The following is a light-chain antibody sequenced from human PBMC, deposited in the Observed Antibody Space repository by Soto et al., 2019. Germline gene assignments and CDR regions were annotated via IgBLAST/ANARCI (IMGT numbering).Light chain of an antibody. CDR2: SNN. CDR3: AAWDGSLNGYV. CDR1: SSNIGSRT. Sequence: QSALTQPPSTSGTPGQRVTISCSGSSSNIGSRTVNWYQHLPGTAPKLLIYSNNQRPSGVPERFSGSKSGTSASLAVSGLQSEDEADYYCAAWDGSLNGYVFGTGTKVTVL. J-gene: IGLJ1*01. V-gene: IGLV1-44*01.